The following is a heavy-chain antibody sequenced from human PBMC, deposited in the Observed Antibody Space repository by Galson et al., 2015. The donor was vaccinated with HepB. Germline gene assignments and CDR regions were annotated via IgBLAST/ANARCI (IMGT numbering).Heavy chain of an antibody. J-gene: IGHJ2*01. CDR2: ISYDGSNK. V-gene: IGHV3-30*04. Sequence: SLRLSCAASGFTFSSYAMHWVRQAPGKGLEWVAVISYDGSNKYYADSVRGRFTISRDNSKNTLYLQMNSLRAEDTAVYYCARDHSVDIVATISRYFDLWGRGTLVTVSS. CDR3: ARDHSVDIVATISRYFDL. CDR1: GFTFSSYA. D-gene: IGHD5-12*01.